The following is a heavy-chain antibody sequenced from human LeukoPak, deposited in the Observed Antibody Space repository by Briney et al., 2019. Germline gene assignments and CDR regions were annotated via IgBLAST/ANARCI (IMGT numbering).Heavy chain of an antibody. V-gene: IGHV4-39*07. CDR2: VHYSGGS. CDR3: ARVTPAGAWLGYFDY. CDR1: GGSISSSTYY. Sequence: KTSETLSLTCTVSGGSISSSTYYWGCIRQSPGKGLECIGSVHYSGGSYYSPSLKSRVTISLNTSKNQFSLKLSSVTAADTAVYYCARVTPAGAWLGYFDYWGQGTLVTVSS. J-gene: IGHJ4*02. D-gene: IGHD6-19*01.